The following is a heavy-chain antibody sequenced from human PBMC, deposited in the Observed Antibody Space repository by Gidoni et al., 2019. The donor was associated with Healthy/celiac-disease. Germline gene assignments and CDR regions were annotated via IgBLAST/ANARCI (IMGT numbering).Heavy chain of an antibody. CDR2: IKSKTDGGTT. D-gene: IGHD3-22*01. Sequence: EVQLVESGGGLVKPGGSLRLSCAASGFPFSNAWMSWVRQAPGKGPEWVGRIKSKTDGGTTDYAAPVKGRFTISRDDSKNTLYLQMNSLKTEDTAVYYCTTDGGVVIPFDYWGQGTLVTVSS. J-gene: IGHJ4*02. CDR3: TTDGGVVIPFDY. V-gene: IGHV3-15*01. CDR1: GFPFSNAW.